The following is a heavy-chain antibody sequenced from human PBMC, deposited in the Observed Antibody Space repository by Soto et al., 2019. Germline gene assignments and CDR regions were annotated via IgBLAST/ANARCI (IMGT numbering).Heavy chain of an antibody. CDR2: IVPIFGTP. V-gene: IGHV1-69*13. Sequence: SVKVSCKASGGTFSSYASNWVRQAPEQGLEWMGGIVPIFGTPNYAQKFQGRVTITADESTTTAYMELSSLRSEDTAVYYCARAHQTTVTSYFDYWGQRPLVTVYS. J-gene: IGHJ4*02. CDR3: ARAHQTTVTSYFDY. CDR1: GGTFSSYA. D-gene: IGHD4-17*01.